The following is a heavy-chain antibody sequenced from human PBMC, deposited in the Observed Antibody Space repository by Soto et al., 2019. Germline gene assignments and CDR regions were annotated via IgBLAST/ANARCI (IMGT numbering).Heavy chain of an antibody. D-gene: IGHD3-16*01. CDR3: ARAHRGAAGGNYDYRPNAFDI. V-gene: IGHV3-11*01. Sequence: GGSLRLSCAASGFTFSDYYMSWIRQAPGKGLEWVSYISSSGSTIYYADSVKGRFTISRDNAKNSLYLQMNSLRAEDTAVYYCARAHRGAAGGNYDYRPNAFDIWGQGTMVTVSS. CDR1: GFTFSDYY. CDR2: ISSSGSTI. J-gene: IGHJ3*02.